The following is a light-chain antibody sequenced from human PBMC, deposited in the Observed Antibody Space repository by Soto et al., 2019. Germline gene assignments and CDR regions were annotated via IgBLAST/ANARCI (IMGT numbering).Light chain of an antibody. CDR2: AAS. V-gene: IGKV1-27*01. CDR1: QGIRNF. J-gene: IGKJ3*01. Sequence: DIQMTQSPTSLSASVGDRVTITCRASQGIRNFVALYQRKPGKAPKLLIYAASTLQSGVPSRFSGSGSGTDFTLTINGLQPEDVATYSCQKYSSVPVFGPGTKVEIK. CDR3: QKYSSVPV.